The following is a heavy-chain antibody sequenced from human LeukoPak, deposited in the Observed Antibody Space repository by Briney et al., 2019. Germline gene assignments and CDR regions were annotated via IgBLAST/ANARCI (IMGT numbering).Heavy chain of an antibody. J-gene: IGHJ5*02. CDR3: ARLGGISIWEVIITRWFDP. V-gene: IGHV4-61*02. D-gene: IGHD3-10*01. CDR2: IYTSGST. CDR1: GGSISSGSYY. Sequence: PSETLSLTCTVSGGSISSGSYYWSWIRQPAGKGLEWIGRIYTSGSTNYNPSLKSRVTISVDTSKNQFSLKLSSVTAADTAVYYCARLGGISIWEVIITRWFDPWGQGTLVTVSS.